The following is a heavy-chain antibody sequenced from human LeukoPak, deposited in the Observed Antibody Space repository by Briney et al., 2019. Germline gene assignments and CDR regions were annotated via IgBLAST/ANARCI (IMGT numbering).Heavy chain of an antibody. J-gene: IGHJ4*02. CDR1: GFTFSSYG. D-gene: IGHD6-19*01. V-gene: IGHV3-30*03. Sequence: GGSLRLSCAASGFTFSSYGMHWVRQAPGKGLEWVAVITYGGSNNYRADSVKGQFTISRDNIKNTLYLQMNSLRAEDTAVYYCARESSGSYTFDQWGQGTLVTVSS. CDR2: ITYGGSNN. CDR3: ARESSGSYTFDQ.